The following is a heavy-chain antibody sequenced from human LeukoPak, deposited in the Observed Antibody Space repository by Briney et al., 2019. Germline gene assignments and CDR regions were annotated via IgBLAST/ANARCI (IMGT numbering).Heavy chain of an antibody. CDR1: RVIFSGYW. CDR3: AAGSYFDN. Sequence: PGGSLRLSRAASRVIFSGYWMTWVRQAPGEGLEWVVNIKQDGSEKYYVDSVKGRFTISRDNAKNSLYLQMSSLRAEDTAVYYCAAGSYFDNWGQGALVTVSS. V-gene: IGHV3-7*01. CDR2: IKQDGSEK. D-gene: IGHD3-10*01. J-gene: IGHJ4*02.